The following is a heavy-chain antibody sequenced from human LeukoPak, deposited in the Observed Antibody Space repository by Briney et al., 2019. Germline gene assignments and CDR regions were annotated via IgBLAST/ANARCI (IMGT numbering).Heavy chain of an antibody. D-gene: IGHD1-20*01. CDR3: TTDPELTGTRRQEAYYYYYYMDV. CDR1: GFTFSNAW. Sequence: NPGRSLRLSCAASGFTFSNAWMSWVRQAPGKGLEWVGRIKSKTDGGTTDYAAPVKGRFTISRDDSKNTLYLQMNSLKTEDTAVYYCTTDPELTGTRRQEAYYYYYYMDVWGKGTTVTVSS. V-gene: IGHV3-15*01. J-gene: IGHJ6*03. CDR2: IKSKTDGGTT.